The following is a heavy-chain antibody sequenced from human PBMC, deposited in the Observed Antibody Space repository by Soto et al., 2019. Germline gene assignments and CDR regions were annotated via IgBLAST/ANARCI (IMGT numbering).Heavy chain of an antibody. J-gene: IGHJ4*02. CDR2: TSFDGSYK. V-gene: IGHV3-30-3*01. CDR1: GFTFSSFA. Sequence: GGSLRLSCAASGFTFSSFAMHWVRQAPGEGLEWVAFTSFDGSYKEYADPVKGRFTISRDNSKTTLYLQMNSLRAEDTAVYYCARQSTVGHFDYWGQGTLVTVSS. CDR3: ARQSTVGHFDY.